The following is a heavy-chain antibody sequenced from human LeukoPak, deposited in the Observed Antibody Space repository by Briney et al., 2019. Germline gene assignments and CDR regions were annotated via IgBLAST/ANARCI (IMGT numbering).Heavy chain of an antibody. J-gene: IGHJ4*02. V-gene: IGHV1-18*01. Sequence: ASVKVSCKASGYTFTSYGISWVLQAPGQGLEWMGWISTYNGNTNYAQKFQGRVTMTTDTSTSTAYMELRSLRSDDTAVYYCARVLLSYDSSGYYPNWGQGTLVTVSS. D-gene: IGHD3-22*01. CDR3: ARVLLSYDSSGYYPN. CDR2: ISTYNGNT. CDR1: GYTFTSYG.